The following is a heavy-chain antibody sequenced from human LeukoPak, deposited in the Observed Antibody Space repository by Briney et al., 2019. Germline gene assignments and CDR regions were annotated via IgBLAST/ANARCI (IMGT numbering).Heavy chain of an antibody. J-gene: IGHJ4*02. D-gene: IGHD3-9*01. Sequence: TSETLSLTCTVSGGSISSSSYYWGWIRQPPGKGLEWIGSIYYSGSTYYNPSPKSRVTISVDTSKNQFSLKLSSVTAADTAVYYCARRQYYDILTWGQGTLVTVSS. CDR1: GGSISSSSYY. CDR2: IYYSGST. CDR3: ARRQYYDILT. V-gene: IGHV4-39*01.